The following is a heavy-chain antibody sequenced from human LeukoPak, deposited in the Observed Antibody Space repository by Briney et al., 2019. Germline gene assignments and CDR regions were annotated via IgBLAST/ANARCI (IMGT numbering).Heavy chain of an antibody. CDR2: ISDSGSAT. Sequence: GGSLRLSCVVSGFTFSDYGMNWVRQAPGKGLEWVSYISDSGSATYYADSVKGRFTTSRDSAKNSLFLQMNSLRHEDTAVYYCARDSWTIGAFDIWGQGTMVTVSS. J-gene: IGHJ3*02. CDR3: ARDSWTIGAFDI. CDR1: GFTFSDYG. V-gene: IGHV3-48*02. D-gene: IGHD3/OR15-3a*01.